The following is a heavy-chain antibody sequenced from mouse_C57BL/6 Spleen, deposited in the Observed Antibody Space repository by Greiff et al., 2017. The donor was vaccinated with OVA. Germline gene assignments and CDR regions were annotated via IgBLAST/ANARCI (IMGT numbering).Heavy chain of an antibody. CDR3: ATRYYRNFDY. Sequence: QVQLQQPGAELVMPGASVKLSCKASGYTFTSYWMHWVKQRPGQGLEWIGEIDPSDSYTNYNQKFKGKSTLTVDKSSSTAYMQLSSLTSEDSAVYYCATRYYRNFDYWGQGTTLSVSS. CDR2: IDPSDSYT. D-gene: IGHD2-3*01. V-gene: IGHV1-69*01. J-gene: IGHJ2*01. CDR1: GYTFTSYW.